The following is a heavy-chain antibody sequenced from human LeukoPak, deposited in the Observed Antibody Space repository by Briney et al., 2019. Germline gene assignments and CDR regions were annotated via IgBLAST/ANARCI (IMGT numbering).Heavy chain of an antibody. CDR2: ISYDGSNK. D-gene: IGHD1-20*01. J-gene: IGHJ5*02. CDR3: ARDISGTGGFDP. V-gene: IGHV3-30*03. Sequence: GGSLRLSCAASGFTFSSYGMHWVRQAPGKGLEWVAVISYDGSNKYYADSVKGRFTISRDNSKNTLYLQMNSLRAEDTAVYYCARDISGTGGFDPRGQGTLVTVSS. CDR1: GFTFSSYG.